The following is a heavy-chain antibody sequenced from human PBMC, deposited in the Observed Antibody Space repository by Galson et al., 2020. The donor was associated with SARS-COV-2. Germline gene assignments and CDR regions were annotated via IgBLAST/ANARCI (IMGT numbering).Heavy chain of an antibody. D-gene: IGHD2-21*01. CDR2: IGTLFDT. CDR3: TRAYGASPLDV. V-gene: IGHV3-13*01. CDR1: GITFSNYD. J-gene: IGHJ6*02. Sequence: GESLKISCAASGITFSNYDMHWVRQIAGKGLEWDSSIGTLFDTYYSASVTGRFTISRENAKSSSFLQMNNLSAGDTAVYFCTRAYGASPLDVWGQGTTVVVSS.